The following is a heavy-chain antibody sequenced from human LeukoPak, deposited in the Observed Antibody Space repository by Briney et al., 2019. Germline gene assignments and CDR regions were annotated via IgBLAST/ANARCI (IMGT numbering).Heavy chain of an antibody. CDR2: IYYSGST. Sequence: SETLSLTCTVSGGSISSYYWSWIRQPPGKGLEWIGYIYYSGSTNYNPSLKSRVTISVDTSKNQFSLKLSSVTAADTAVYYCASFRGDIVVVPAALGAFDIWGRGTMVTVSS. V-gene: IGHV4-59*01. J-gene: IGHJ3*02. CDR3: ASFRGDIVVVPAALGAFDI. CDR1: GGSISSYY. D-gene: IGHD2-2*01.